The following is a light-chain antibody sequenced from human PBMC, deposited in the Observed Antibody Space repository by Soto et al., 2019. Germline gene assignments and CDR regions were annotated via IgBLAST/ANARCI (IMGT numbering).Light chain of an antibody. CDR1: QGINNN. J-gene: IGKJ5*01. CDR3: QHSYSTPFT. V-gene: IGKV1-39*01. CDR2: AAS. Sequence: DIQMTQSPSSLSAPVGDRVTITCRASQGINNNLNWYQQKPGKAPKLLIYAASSLQSGVPSRFSGSGSGTDFTLTISSLQPEDFATYYCQHSYSTPFTFGLGTRLEIK.